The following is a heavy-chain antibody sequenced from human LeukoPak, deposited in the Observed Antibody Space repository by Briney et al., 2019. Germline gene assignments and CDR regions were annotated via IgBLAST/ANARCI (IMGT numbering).Heavy chain of an antibody. D-gene: IGHD2-2*03. J-gene: IGHJ4*02. CDR2: IYSGGST. V-gene: IGHV3-53*01. CDR1: GFTFSTYG. Sequence: PGGSLSLSCAASGFTFSTYGITWVRQAPGKGLEWVSVIYSGGSTYYADSVKGRFTISRDNSKNTLYLQMNSLRAEDTAVYYCAMDRGIRAADYWGQGTLVTVSS. CDR3: AMDRGIRAADY.